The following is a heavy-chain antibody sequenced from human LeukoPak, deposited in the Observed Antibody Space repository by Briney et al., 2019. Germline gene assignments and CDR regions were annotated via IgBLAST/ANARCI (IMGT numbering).Heavy chain of an antibody. CDR3: TTGYCTSTTCYTLFDY. Sequence: GGSLRLSCAASGFTFSNAWMNWVRQAPGKGLEWVARIKSKADGGTTDYAAPVKGRFTISRDDSKNTLYLQMNGLKTEDTAVYYCTTGYCTSTTCYTLFDYWGQGTLVTVSS. V-gene: IGHV3-15*01. D-gene: IGHD2-2*02. CDR1: GFTFSNAW. CDR2: IKSKADGGTT. J-gene: IGHJ4*02.